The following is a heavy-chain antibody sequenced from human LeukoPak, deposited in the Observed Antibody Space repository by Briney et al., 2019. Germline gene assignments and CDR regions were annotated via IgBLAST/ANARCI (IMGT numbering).Heavy chain of an antibody. V-gene: IGHV3-7*01. Sequence: GGSLRLSCAASGFTFSSYWMSWVRQAPGKGLEWVANIKQDGSEKYYVDSAKGRFTISRDNAKNSLYLQMNSLRAEDTAVYYCARDPLAVVTLWAAGYFDYWGQGALVTVSS. D-gene: IGHD4-23*01. CDR3: ARDPLAVVTLWAAGYFDY. CDR2: IKQDGSEK. J-gene: IGHJ4*02. CDR1: GFTFSSYW.